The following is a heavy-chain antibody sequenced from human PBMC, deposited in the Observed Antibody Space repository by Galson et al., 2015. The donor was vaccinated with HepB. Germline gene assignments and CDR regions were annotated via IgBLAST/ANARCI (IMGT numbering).Heavy chain of an antibody. Sequence: SLRLSCAASGFTFTDHYIDWVRQPPGQGLEWVGRARNKAYNYRTQYAASVRDRFSISRDDSKNLVYLQMNSLRTEDTAVYYCARLSHYGSGTYQYFDFWGQGTLVTASS. CDR2: ARNKAYNYRT. J-gene: IGHJ4*02. D-gene: IGHD3-10*01. V-gene: IGHV3-72*01. CDR1: GFTFTDHY. CDR3: ARLSHYGSGTYQYFDF.